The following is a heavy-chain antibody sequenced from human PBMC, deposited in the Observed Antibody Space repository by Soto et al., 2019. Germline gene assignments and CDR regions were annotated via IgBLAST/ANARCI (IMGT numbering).Heavy chain of an antibody. CDR2: IIPILGIA. J-gene: IGHJ6*02. Sequence: QVQLVRSGAEVKKPGSSVKVSCKASGGTFSSYTISWVRQAPGQGLEWMGRIIPILGIANYAQKFQGRVTITADKSTSTAYMELSSLRSEDTAVYYCARDDTAMVDYYGMDVWGQGTTVTVSS. D-gene: IGHD5-18*01. V-gene: IGHV1-69*08. CDR3: ARDDTAMVDYYGMDV. CDR1: GGTFSSYT.